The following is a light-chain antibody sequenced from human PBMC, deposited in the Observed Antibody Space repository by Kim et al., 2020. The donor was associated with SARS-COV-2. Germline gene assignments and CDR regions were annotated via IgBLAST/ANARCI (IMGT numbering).Light chain of an antibody. CDR3: QHRT. Sequence: EIVLTQSPATLSLSPGEIATLSCRASQSVSSDLAWYQQKPGQAPRLLIYDASNRATGIPARFSGSGSGTDFTLTSSSLEPEDFAVYYCQHRTFGQGTKVEIK. J-gene: IGKJ1*01. V-gene: IGKV3-11*01. CDR1: QSVSSD. CDR2: DAS.